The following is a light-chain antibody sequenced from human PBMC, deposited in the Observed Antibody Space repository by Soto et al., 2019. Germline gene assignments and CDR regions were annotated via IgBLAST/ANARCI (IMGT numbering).Light chain of an antibody. CDR3: CSYTNRGTYV. CDR1: ISDVGGYNY. Sequence: QSALTQPASVSGSPGQSITISCTGTISDVGGYNYVSWYQHHPGKAPKLIIYEVSHRPSGVSDRFSGSKSGNTASLTISGLQAEDEADYYCCSYTNRGTYVFGTGTKVTVL. CDR2: EVS. V-gene: IGLV2-14*01. J-gene: IGLJ1*01.